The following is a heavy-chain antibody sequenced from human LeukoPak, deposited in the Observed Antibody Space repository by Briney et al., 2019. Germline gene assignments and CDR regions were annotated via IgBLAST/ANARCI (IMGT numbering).Heavy chain of an antibody. V-gene: IGHV4-59*08. CDR1: GGSISTYY. Sequence: SETLSLTCTGSGGSISTYYWSWIRQPPGKGLEWIGYIYYSGSTNYNPSLKSRVTISVDTSKNQFSLNLTSVTAADTAVYYCARTYDGSGYRQFDYWGQGTLVTVSS. CDR2: IYYSGST. J-gene: IGHJ4*02. D-gene: IGHD3-22*01. CDR3: ARTYDGSGYRQFDY.